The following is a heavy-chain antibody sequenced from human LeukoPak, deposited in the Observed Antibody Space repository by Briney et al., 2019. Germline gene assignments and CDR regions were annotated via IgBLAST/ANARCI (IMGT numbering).Heavy chain of an antibody. CDR1: GFTFSSYA. D-gene: IGHD3-10*01. J-gene: IGHJ4*02. V-gene: IGHV3-23*01. Sequence: QSGGSLRLSCAASGFTFSSYAMSWVRQAPGKGLEYVSLISGSGDITYYAHSLKDRFTISRDNSKTTLYLQMHSLRAEDTAMYYCAARPGDLAVPFDYWGQGTLVIVSS. CDR3: AARPGDLAVPFDY. CDR2: ISGSGDIT.